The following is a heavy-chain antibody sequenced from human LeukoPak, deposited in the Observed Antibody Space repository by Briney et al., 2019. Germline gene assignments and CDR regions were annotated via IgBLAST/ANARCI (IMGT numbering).Heavy chain of an antibody. CDR1: GYRFTNYW. J-gene: IGHJ4*02. D-gene: IGHD3-10*01. CDR2: IYPGDSDT. V-gene: IGHV5-51*01. CDR3: AGSIEAPGFPFDY. Sequence: GESLKISCKGSGYRFTNYWIGWVRQMPGKGLEWMGIIYPGDSDTRYSPSFQGQVTISADKSISTAYLQWSSLKASDTAMYYCAGSIEAPGFPFDYWGQGTLVTVPS.